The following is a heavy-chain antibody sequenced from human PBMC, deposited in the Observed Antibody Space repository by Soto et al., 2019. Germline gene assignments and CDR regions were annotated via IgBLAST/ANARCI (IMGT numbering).Heavy chain of an antibody. V-gene: IGHV3-15*07. CDR3: TAPIVVVPAANHYYYYYGMDV. D-gene: IGHD2-2*01. J-gene: IGHJ6*02. CDR1: GFTFSNAR. Sequence: PGGSLRLSCAASGFTFSNARMNWVRQAPGKGLEWVGRFKSKTDGGTTDYAAPVKGRFTISRDDSKNTLYLQMNSLKTEDTAVYYCTAPIVVVPAANHYYYYYGMDVWGQGTTVTVSS. CDR2: FKSKTDGGTT.